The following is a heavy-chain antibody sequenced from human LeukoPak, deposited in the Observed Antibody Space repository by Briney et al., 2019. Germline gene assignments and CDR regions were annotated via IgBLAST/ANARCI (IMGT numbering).Heavy chain of an antibody. D-gene: IGHD3-10*01. CDR2: IKADGGEK. J-gene: IGHJ4*02. Sequence: GGSLRLSCAASGFTFSTYWMNWFRQTPGKGLEWVAKIKADGGEKDHVDSVKGRFTISRDNAKNSVYLQMNSLRAEDTAVYYCARLSEMLRGPEAIYYFEHWGQGTLVTVSS. CDR3: ARLSEMLRGPEAIYYFEH. V-gene: IGHV3-7*01. CDR1: GFTFSTYW.